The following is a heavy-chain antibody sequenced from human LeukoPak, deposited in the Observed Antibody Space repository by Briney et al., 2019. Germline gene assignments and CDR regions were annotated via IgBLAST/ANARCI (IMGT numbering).Heavy chain of an antibody. CDR1: RFTFSDYY. Sequence: NSGGSLILSCAASRFTFSDYYMVWIRQAPGKGLEWVSYISNSGSSAKYADSVKGRFTISRDNAKNSLSLQMNSVRPEDTAVYYCARADRTSWFDYWGQGTLVTVSS. J-gene: IGHJ4*02. D-gene: IGHD2-2*01. CDR2: ISNSGSSA. V-gene: IGHV3-11*05. CDR3: ARADRTSWFDY.